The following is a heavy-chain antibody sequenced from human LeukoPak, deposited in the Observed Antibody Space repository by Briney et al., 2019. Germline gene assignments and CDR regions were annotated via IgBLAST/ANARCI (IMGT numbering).Heavy chain of an antibody. Sequence: PSETLSLTCTVSGGSISSYYWSWIRQPPGKGLEWIGYIYYSGSTNYNPSLKSRVTISVDTSKNQFSPKLSSVTAADTAVYYCARGQWLVSFDYWGQGTLVTVSS. CDR2: IYYSGST. J-gene: IGHJ4*02. V-gene: IGHV4-59*01. CDR1: GGSISSYY. CDR3: ARGQWLVSFDY. D-gene: IGHD6-19*01.